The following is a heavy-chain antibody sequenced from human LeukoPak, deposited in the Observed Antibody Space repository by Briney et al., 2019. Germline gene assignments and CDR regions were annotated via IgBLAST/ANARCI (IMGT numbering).Heavy chain of an antibody. J-gene: IGHJ4*02. Sequence: GGSLRLSCAASGFTVSSKYMTWVRQAPGKGLEWVSVIYSGGSTFYADSVRGRFTISRDSSKNTVHLQMSSLRAEDTAVYYCARGRGSYYDTTGGLDYWGQGTLVTVSS. V-gene: IGHV3-53*01. CDR3: ARGRGSYYDTTGGLDY. CDR1: GFTVSSKY. CDR2: IYSGGST. D-gene: IGHD3-22*01.